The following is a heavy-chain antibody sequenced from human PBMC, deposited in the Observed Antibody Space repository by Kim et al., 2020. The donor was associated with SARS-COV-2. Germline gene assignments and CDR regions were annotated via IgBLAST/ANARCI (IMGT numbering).Heavy chain of an antibody. V-gene: IGHV3-23*03. Sequence: GGSLRLSCAASRFTFSGYAMSWVRQRPGKGLEWVSLIDSDGSGTYYADSVKGRFTIARDNSKNTLFLQMNSLRAEDTAVYYCAKDQIYADGRYGLDIWGQGTTVTVSS. CDR1: RFTFSGYA. CDR2: IDSDGSGT. D-gene: IGHD3-16*01. CDR3: AKDQIYADGRYGLDI. J-gene: IGHJ6*02.